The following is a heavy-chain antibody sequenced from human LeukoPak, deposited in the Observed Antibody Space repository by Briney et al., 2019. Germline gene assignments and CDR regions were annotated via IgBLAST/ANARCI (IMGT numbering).Heavy chain of an antibody. CDR3: ARSLGLCSFRDY. V-gene: IGHV3-23*01. CDR2: ISASGYST. Sequence: GGSLRLSSVASGFSFSSYAMTWVRQAPGKGLEWVSAISASGYSTYYADSVKGRFTISRDNYRNTLYLQMNILRADDSALYYCARSLGLCSFRDYWGQGTLVTVSS. J-gene: IGHJ4*02. D-gene: IGHD3-16*01. CDR1: GFSFSSYA.